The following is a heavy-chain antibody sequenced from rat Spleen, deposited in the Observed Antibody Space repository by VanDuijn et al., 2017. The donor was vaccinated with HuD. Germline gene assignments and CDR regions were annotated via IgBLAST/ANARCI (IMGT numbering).Heavy chain of an antibody. J-gene: IGHJ2*01. CDR2: IWSNGGT. CDR3: ARPHSYYGYKSYYFDY. D-gene: IGHD1-7*01. Sequence: QVQLKESGPGLVQSSQTLSLTCTVSGFSLTDYSVHWFRQPPGKGLEWMGVIWSNGGTDYNSAIKSRLSISRDTSKSQVFLKMNSLQTEDTAMYFCARPHSYYGYKSYYFDYWGQGVMVTVSS. CDR1: GFSLTDYS. V-gene: IGHV2-19*01.